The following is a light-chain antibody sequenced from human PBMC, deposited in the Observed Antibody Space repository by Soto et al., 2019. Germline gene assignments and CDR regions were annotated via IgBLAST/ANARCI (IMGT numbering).Light chain of an antibody. J-gene: IGLJ2*01. CDR3: GTWDSSLSAGGV. CDR1: SSNIGNNY. Sequence: QSVLTQPPSVSAAPGQTVTISCSGSSSNIGNNYVSWYEQLPGTAPKLLIYDNNKRPSGIPDRFSGSKSGTSATLGITGLQTGDEANYYCGTWDSSLSAGGVFGGGTKLPS. CDR2: DNN. V-gene: IGLV1-51*01.